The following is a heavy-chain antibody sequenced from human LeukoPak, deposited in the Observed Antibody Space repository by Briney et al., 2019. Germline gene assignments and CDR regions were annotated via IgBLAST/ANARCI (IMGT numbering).Heavy chain of an antibody. J-gene: IGHJ4*02. Sequence: ASVKVSCKASGYTFTGYYRHWVRQAPGQGLEWMGWINPNSGGTNYAQKFQGRVTMTRDTSISTAYMGLSRLRSDDTAVYYCARESTMVRGVTDIDYWGQGTLVTVSS. V-gene: IGHV1-2*02. CDR2: INPNSGGT. D-gene: IGHD3-10*01. CDR1: GYTFTGYY. CDR3: ARESTMVRGVTDIDY.